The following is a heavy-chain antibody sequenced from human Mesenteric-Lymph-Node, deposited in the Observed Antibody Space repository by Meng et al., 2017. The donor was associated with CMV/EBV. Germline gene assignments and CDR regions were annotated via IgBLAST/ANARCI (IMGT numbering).Heavy chain of an antibody. D-gene: IGHD1-14*01. V-gene: IGHV1-8*01. CDR2: MNPNSGNT. Sequence: ASVKVSCKASGYTFTSYDINWVRQATGQGLEWMGWMNPNSGNTGYAQKFQGRVTMTRNTSISTAYMELSRLRSDDTAVYYCARARQNGTRNAMDVWGQGATVTVSS. J-gene: IGHJ6*02. CDR1: GYTFTSYD. CDR3: ARARQNGTRNAMDV.